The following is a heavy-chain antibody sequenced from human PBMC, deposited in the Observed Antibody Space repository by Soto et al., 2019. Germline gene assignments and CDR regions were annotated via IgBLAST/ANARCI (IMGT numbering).Heavy chain of an antibody. CDR2: IFFTGIT. Sequence: QVQLQESGPGLVRPSETLSLTCTVSGGSVTTGSYNWSWIRRPPGKGLEWIGNIFFTGITHYNPSLNNRVTMSVDTSKNQFSLTVPSVTAADTAGYYCARDGHGMDVWGKGTTVTVSS. CDR1: GGSVTTGSYN. V-gene: IGHV4-61*01. CDR3: ARDGHGMDV. J-gene: IGHJ6*04.